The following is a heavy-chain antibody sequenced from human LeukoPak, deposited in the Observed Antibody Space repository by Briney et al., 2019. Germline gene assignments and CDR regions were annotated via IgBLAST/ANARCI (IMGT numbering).Heavy chain of an antibody. CDR2: ISGSGDTT. CDR1: GFIFSNYA. CDR3: AKARGDGGSLEY. D-gene: IGHD4-23*01. V-gene: IGHV3-23*01. Sequence: GGSLRLSCAASGFIFSNYAMSWVRQAPGEGLEWVSAISGSGDTTYYADSVWGRFTISRDNSKNTLYLQMNSLRGDDTAEYYSAKARGDGGSLEYWGQGILVTVSS. J-gene: IGHJ4*02.